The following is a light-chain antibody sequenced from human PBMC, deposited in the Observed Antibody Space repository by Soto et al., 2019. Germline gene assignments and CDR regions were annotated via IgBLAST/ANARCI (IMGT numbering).Light chain of an antibody. CDR1: SSNIENNY. V-gene: IGLV1-51*02. CDR3: GTWDSSLREVV. Sequence: QSVLTQPPSVSAAPGQKVTISCSGSSSNIENNYVSWYQQLPGTAPQVLIYENDKRPSGIPDRFSASKSGTSATLGITGLQTGDEADYYCGTWDSSLREVVFGGGTKLTVL. CDR2: END. J-gene: IGLJ2*01.